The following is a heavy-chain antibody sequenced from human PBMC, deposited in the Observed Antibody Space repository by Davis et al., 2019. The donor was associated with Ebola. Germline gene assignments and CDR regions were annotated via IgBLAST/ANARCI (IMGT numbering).Heavy chain of an antibody. D-gene: IGHD4/OR15-4a*01. CDR1: GGSFSGYY. CDR2: INHSGST. Sequence: SETLSLTCAVYGGSFSGYYWSWIRQPPGKGLEWTGEINHSGSTNYNPSLKSRVTISVDTSKNQFSLKLSSVTAADTAVYYCATDYLKFWGQGTLVTVSS. V-gene: IGHV4-34*01. CDR3: ATDYLKF. J-gene: IGHJ4*02.